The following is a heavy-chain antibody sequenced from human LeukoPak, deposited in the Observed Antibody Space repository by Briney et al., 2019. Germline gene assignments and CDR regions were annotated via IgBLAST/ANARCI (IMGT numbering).Heavy chain of an antibody. Sequence: SETLSLTCTVSGGSISSSTYYWAWIRQPPGKGLEWIGYIYYSGSSYYNPSLKSRVTISVDSSQNHFSLKLSSVTAADTATYYCATPGRIAVAGQFDYWGQGTLVGVSS. CDR3: ATPGRIAVAGQFDY. V-gene: IGHV4-39*02. CDR1: GGSISSSTYY. D-gene: IGHD6-19*01. J-gene: IGHJ4*02. CDR2: IYYSGSS.